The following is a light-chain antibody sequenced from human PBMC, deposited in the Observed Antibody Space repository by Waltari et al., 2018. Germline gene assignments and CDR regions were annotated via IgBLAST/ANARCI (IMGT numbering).Light chain of an antibody. Sequence: ETVLTQSPGTLALSPGERATLSCRASQSIGSSLAWYQPIPGQAPRLLFYDASNRATGIPARFSGMGSGTDCTLTISSLEPEDFAVYYCQQRINWPRTFGQGTKVEIK. V-gene: IGKV3-11*01. CDR3: QQRINWPRT. CDR1: QSIGSS. CDR2: DAS. J-gene: IGKJ1*01.